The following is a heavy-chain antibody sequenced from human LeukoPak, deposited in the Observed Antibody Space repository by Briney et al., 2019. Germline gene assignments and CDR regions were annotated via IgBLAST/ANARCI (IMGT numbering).Heavy chain of an antibody. CDR1: GGTFSSYT. Sequence: GSSVKVSCKASGGTFSSYTISWVRQAPGRGLEWMGRIIPILGIANYAQKFQGRVTITADKSTSTAYMELSSLRSEDTAVYYCAPTYYDFWSGYYDGWFDPWGQGTLVTVSS. V-gene: IGHV1-69*02. CDR2: IIPILGIA. J-gene: IGHJ5*02. CDR3: APTYYDFWSGYYDGWFDP. D-gene: IGHD3-3*01.